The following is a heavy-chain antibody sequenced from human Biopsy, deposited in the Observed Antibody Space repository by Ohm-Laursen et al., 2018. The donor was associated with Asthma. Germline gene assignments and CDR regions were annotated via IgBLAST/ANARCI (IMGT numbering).Heavy chain of an antibody. CDR1: GGTFSSNS. D-gene: IGHD5-12*01. J-gene: IGHJ6*02. V-gene: IGHV1-69*13. CDR2: INPIFGPT. Sequence: GASVKVSCKASGGTFSSNSINWVRQAPGQGLEWMGRINPIFGPTNYAQKFQGRVTISADESTSTAYMELSSLSSEDTAVYYCARGYSGSDRIVYYYSGLEVWGQGTTVTVSS. CDR3: ARGYSGSDRIVYYYSGLEV.